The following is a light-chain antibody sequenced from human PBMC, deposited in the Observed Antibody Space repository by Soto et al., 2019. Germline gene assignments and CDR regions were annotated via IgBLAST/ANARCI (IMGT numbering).Light chain of an antibody. J-gene: IGLJ2*01. Sequence: QSALTQPASVSGSPGQSITISCTGTSSDVGSYNLVSGYQQHPGKAPKLMIYEGSKRPSGVSNRFSGSKSGNTASLTISGLRAEDEADYYCCSYAGSSTYVVFGGGTKLTVL. V-gene: IGLV2-23*01. CDR2: EGS. CDR3: CSYAGSSTYVV. CDR1: SSDVGSYNL.